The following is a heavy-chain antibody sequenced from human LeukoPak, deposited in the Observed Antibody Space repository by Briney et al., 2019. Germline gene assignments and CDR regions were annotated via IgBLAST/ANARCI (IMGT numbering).Heavy chain of an antibody. J-gene: IGHJ4*02. CDR3: ARGEVFGVVIDNY. V-gene: IGHV3-21*01. CDR2: ISSSSTYI. D-gene: IGHD3-3*01. CDR1: GFSFGSYS. Sequence: GGSLRLSCVASGFSFGSYSMNWVRQAPGKGLEWVSSISSSSTYIYYGDSVKGRFAVSRDNAKNSVYLQMNSLRVEDMAVYYCARGEVFGVVIDNYWGQGTLVTVSS.